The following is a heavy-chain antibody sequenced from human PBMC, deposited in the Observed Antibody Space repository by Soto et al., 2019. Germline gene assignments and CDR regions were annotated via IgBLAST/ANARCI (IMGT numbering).Heavy chain of an antibody. CDR2: ISSSGSTI. J-gene: IGHJ3*02. Sequence: PGGSLRLSCAASGFTFSSYEMNWVRQAPGKGLEWVSYISSSGSTIYYADSVKGRFTISRDNAKNSLYLQMNSLRAEDTAVYYCAREGHYYDSSGYQFGNDAFDIWRQGTMVTVSS. D-gene: IGHD3-22*01. V-gene: IGHV3-48*03. CDR3: AREGHYYDSSGYQFGNDAFDI. CDR1: GFTFSSYE.